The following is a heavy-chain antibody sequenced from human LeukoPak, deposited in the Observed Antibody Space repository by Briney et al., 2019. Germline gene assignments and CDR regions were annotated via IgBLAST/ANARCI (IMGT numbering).Heavy chain of an antibody. CDR1: GGSISSYY. V-gene: IGHV4-59*01. CDR3: ARATMGTYFPLYYFDY. CDR2: IYYSGST. D-gene: IGHD5-24*01. Sequence: SETLSLTCTVSGGSISSYYWGWIRQPPGKGLEWIGYIYYSGSTNYNPSLKSRVTISVDTSKNQFSLKLSSVTAADTAVYYCARATMGTYFPLYYFDYWGQGTLVTVSS. J-gene: IGHJ4*02.